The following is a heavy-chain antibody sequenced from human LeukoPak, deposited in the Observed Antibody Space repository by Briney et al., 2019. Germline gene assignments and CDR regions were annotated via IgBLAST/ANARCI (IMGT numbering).Heavy chain of an antibody. CDR2: IYYSGST. CDR1: GDSISNNIYY. CDR3: ARLLLGGYSYGHYFDC. V-gene: IGHV4-39*01. J-gene: IGHJ4*02. Sequence: PSETLSLTCTVSGDSISNNIYYWGWIRQPPGKGLGWIGNIYYSGSTYYNPSLESRVTISVDTSKHQFSLKLSSVTAADTAVYYCARLLLGGYSYGHYFDCWGQGTLVTVSS. D-gene: IGHD5-18*01.